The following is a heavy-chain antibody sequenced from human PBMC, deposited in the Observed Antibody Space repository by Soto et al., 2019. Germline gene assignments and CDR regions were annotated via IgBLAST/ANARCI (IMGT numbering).Heavy chain of an antibody. CDR1: GFTFSDHY. V-gene: IGHV3-72*01. J-gene: IGHJ4*02. CDR2: TRNKANSYTT. D-gene: IGHD2-2*02. CDR3: ARVSLWGYCSSTSCYIDY. Sequence: PGGSLRLSCAASGFTFSDHYMDWVRQAPGKGLEWVGRTRNKANSYTTEYAASVKGRFTISRDDSKNSLYLQMNSLKTEDTAVYYCARVSLWGYCSSTSCYIDYWGQGTLVTVSS.